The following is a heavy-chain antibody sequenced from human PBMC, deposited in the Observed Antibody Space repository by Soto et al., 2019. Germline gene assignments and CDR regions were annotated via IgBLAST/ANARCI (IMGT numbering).Heavy chain of an antibody. CDR3: ARGIVASIFGGFDP. J-gene: IGHJ5*02. V-gene: IGHV4-31*03. Sequence: VQLQESGPGLVKPSQTLSLICTVSGASINSGNYNWTWIRQHTGRGLEWIGCIDYSGSAYYNPSLKSRVAISVDTSKDQFSLNLTSVTAADTAVYYGARGIVASIFGGFDPWGQGTLVTVSS. CDR1: GASINSGNYN. D-gene: IGHD5-12*01. CDR2: IDYSGSA.